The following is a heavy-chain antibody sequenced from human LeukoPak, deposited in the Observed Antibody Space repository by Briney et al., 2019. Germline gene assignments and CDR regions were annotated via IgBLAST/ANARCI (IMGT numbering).Heavy chain of an antibody. CDR3: ARDRGDSYGYSLPDY. V-gene: IGHV1-18*01. CDR2: ISAYNGNT. Sequence: GASVKVSCKASGYTFTSYGISWVRQAPGQGLEWMGWISAYNGNTNYAQKFQGRVTMTRDMSTSTVYMELSSLRSEDTAVYYCARDRGDSYGYSLPDYWGQGTLVTVSS. J-gene: IGHJ4*02. D-gene: IGHD5-18*01. CDR1: GYTFTSYG.